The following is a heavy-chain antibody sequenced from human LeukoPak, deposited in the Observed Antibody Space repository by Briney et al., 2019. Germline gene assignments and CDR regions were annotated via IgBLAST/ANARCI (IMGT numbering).Heavy chain of an antibody. V-gene: IGHV4-59*12. J-gene: IGHJ4*02. D-gene: IGHD1-1*01. CDR3: ARTSNYWSPYFDY. CDR1: GDSISSYY. Sequence: SETLSLTCTVSGDSISSYYWSWIRQTPGKGLEWIGSIYYSGSTYYNPSLKSRVTISVDTSKNQFSLKLSSVTAADTAVYYCARTSNYWSPYFDYWGQGALVTVSS. CDR2: IYYSGST.